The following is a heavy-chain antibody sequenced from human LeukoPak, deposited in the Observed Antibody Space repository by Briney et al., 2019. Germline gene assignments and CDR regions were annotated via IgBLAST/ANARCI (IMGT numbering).Heavy chain of an antibody. V-gene: IGHV4-59*08. CDR2: IFSSGST. Sequence: PSETLSLTCTVSDDSVSGYYWNWIRQPPGKGLEWIGYIFSSGSTDYNPSLKSRVTISVDTSRNLFSLSLTSVTAADTAVYYCGRHFGGASGSYYTDYWGQGTLVTVSS. CDR3: GRHFGGASGSYYTDY. J-gene: IGHJ4*02. CDR1: DDSVSGYY. D-gene: IGHD3-10*01.